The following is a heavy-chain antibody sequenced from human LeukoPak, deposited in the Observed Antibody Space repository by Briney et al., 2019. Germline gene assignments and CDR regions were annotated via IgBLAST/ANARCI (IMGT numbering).Heavy chain of an antibody. CDR3: ATSHTYYYDSSGSPEGMDV. J-gene: IGHJ6*02. D-gene: IGHD3-22*01. V-gene: IGHV3-33*01. CDR1: GFTFSSYG. Sequence: GGSLRLSCAASGFTFSSYGMHWVRQAPGKGLEWVAVISYDGSDKYYADSVKGRFTISRDNSKNTLYLQMNSLRADDTAVYYCATSHTYYYDSSGSPEGMDVWGQGTTVTVSS. CDR2: ISYDGSDK.